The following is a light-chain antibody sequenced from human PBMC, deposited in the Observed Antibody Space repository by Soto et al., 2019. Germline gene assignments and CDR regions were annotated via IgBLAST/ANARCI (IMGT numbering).Light chain of an antibody. Sequence: DIVLTQSPGTLSLSPGERATLSCRASQTVGSNYLAWFQQKPGQAPRLLIYEASSRATGIPDRFSGSGSGTDFTLTINRLEPEDFAVFYCQQYAYSPRTFGQGTRVEIK. V-gene: IGKV3-20*01. CDR2: EAS. J-gene: IGKJ1*01. CDR3: QQYAYSPRT. CDR1: QTVGSNY.